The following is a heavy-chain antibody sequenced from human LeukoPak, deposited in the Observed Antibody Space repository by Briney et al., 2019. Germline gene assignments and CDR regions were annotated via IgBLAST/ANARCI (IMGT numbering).Heavy chain of an antibody. CDR2: ISSSSSYI. CDR1: GFTVSSNY. Sequence: GGSLRLSCAASGFTVSSNYMNWVRQAPGKGLEWVSSISSSSSYIYYADSVKGRFTISRDNAKNSLYLQMNSLRAEDTAVYYCARGGGVSREYYFDYWGQGTLVTASS. V-gene: IGHV3-21*01. J-gene: IGHJ4*02. D-gene: IGHD2-8*01. CDR3: ARGGGVSREYYFDY.